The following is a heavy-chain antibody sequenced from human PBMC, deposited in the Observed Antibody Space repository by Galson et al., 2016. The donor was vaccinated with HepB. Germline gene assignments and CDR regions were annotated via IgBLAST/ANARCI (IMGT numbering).Heavy chain of an antibody. Sequence: SETLSLTCTVSGGSISSSNYYWVWIRQPPGKGLEWIGAISYTGTSYIPSLKSRVTISVDTSNNQFSLKLSSVTAADTAVYYCARQAIFSYYFGLDVWGEGTTVAVSS. J-gene: IGHJ6*04. CDR2: ISYTGT. V-gene: IGHV4-39*01. CDR3: ARQAIFSYYFGLDV. CDR1: GGSISSSNYY. D-gene: IGHD2-21*01.